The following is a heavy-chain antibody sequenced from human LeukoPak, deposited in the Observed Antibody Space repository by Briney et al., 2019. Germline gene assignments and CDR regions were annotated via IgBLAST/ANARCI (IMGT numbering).Heavy chain of an antibody. CDR3: ATGYDSSGFDY. V-gene: IGHV1-69*13. CDR1: GGTFSSYA. Sequence: ASVKVSCKASGGTFSSYAISWVRQAPGQGLEWMGGIIPIFGTANYAQKFQGRVTITADESTSTAYMELSSQRSEDTAVYYCATGYDSSGFDYWGQGTLVTVSS. J-gene: IGHJ4*02. D-gene: IGHD3-22*01. CDR2: IIPIFGTA.